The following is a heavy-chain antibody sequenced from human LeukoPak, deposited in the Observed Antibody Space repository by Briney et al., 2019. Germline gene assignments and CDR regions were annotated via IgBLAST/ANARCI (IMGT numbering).Heavy chain of an antibody. Sequence: PGGSLRLSCAASGFTFSNYGMSWVRQAPGKGLEWVSAISGSRGSTYYADSVKGRFTISRDNSKNTLYLQMNSLRAEDTAVYYCAKGAMVRGVQPLSWGQGTLVTVSS. V-gene: IGHV3-23*01. J-gene: IGHJ5*02. D-gene: IGHD3-10*01. CDR3: AKGAMVRGVQPLS. CDR2: ISGSRGST. CDR1: GFTFSNYG.